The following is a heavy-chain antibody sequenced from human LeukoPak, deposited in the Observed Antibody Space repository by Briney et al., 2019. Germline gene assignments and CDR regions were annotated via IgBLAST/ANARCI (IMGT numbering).Heavy chain of an antibody. CDR1: GFTFSSYA. CDR3: AKLAETRHIVVVTAIPVRYFDY. V-gene: IGHV3-23*01. D-gene: IGHD2-21*02. CDR2: ISGSGGST. J-gene: IGHJ4*02. Sequence: PGGSLRLSRAASGFTFSSYAMSWVRQAPGKGLEWVSAISGSGGSTYYADSVKGRFTISRDNSKNTLYLQMNSLRAEDTAVYYCAKLAETRHIVVVTAIPVRYFDYWGQGTLVTVSS.